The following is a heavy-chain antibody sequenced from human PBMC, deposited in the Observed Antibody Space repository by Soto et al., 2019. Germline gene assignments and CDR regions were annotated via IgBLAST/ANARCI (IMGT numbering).Heavy chain of an antibody. Sequence: SETLSLTCTVSGGSISSSSYYWGWIRQPPGKGLEWIGSIYYSGSTYYNPSLKSRVTISVDTSKNQFSLKLSSVTAADTAVYYCARHQIVVVPAAISLLKDYDFWSGYPRGVFDIWGQGTMVTVSS. CDR2: IYYSGST. J-gene: IGHJ3*02. CDR3: ARHQIVVVPAAISLLKDYDFWSGYPRGVFDI. D-gene: IGHD2-2*01. V-gene: IGHV4-39*01. CDR1: GGSISSSSYY.